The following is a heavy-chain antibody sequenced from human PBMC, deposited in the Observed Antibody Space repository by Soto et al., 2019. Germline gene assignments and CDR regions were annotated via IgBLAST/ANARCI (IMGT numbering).Heavy chain of an antibody. D-gene: IGHD3-3*01. CDR2: IYYSGST. J-gene: IGHJ4*02. Sequence: SETLSLTCTVSGGSISSYYWSWIRQPPGKGLEWIGYIYYSGSTNYNPSLKSRVTISVDTSKNQFSLKLSSVTAADTAVYYCARHRYYDFWSGYYTEFDYWGQGTLVTVSS. V-gene: IGHV4-59*08. CDR1: GGSISSYY. CDR3: ARHRYYDFWSGYYTEFDY.